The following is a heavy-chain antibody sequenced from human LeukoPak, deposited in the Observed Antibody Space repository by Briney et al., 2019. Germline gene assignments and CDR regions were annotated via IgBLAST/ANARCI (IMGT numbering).Heavy chain of an antibody. J-gene: IGHJ4*02. Sequence: NPGGSLRLSCAASGFTFSSYSMNWVRQAPEKGLEWVSSISSSSSYIYYADSVKGRFTISRDNAKNSLYLQMNSLRAEDTAVYYCAKVDIVVVPAAIRGGSDYWGQGTLVTVSS. CDR3: AKVDIVVVPAAIRGGSDY. D-gene: IGHD2-2*01. V-gene: IGHV3-21*01. CDR1: GFTFSSYS. CDR2: ISSSSSYI.